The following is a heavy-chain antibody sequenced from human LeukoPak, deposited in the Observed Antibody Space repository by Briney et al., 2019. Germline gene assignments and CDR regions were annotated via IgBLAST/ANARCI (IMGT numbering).Heavy chain of an antibody. J-gene: IGHJ4*02. V-gene: IGHV1-18*01. D-gene: IGHD1-26*01. CDR2: ISAYNGNT. CDR3: ARDTELFDY. Sequence: GLEWMGWISAYNGNTNYAQKLQGRVTMTTDTSTSTAYMELRSLRSDDTAVYYCARDTELFDYWGQGTLVTVSS.